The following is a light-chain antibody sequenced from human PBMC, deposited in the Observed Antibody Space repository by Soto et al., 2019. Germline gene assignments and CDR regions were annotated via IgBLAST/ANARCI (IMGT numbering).Light chain of an antibody. CDR3: HQRNQ. CDR1: QSVSSY. V-gene: IGKV3-11*01. J-gene: IGKJ5*01. CDR2: DAS. Sequence: EIVLTQSPATLSLSPGERATLSCRASQSVSSYLAWYQQKPGQAPRLLIYDASNRATGIPARFSGSGSGTDFTLTISSLEPEDFAVYYCHQRNQFGQGTRLEI.